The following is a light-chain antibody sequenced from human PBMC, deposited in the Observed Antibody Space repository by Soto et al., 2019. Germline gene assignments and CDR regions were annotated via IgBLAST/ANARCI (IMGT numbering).Light chain of an antibody. J-gene: IGLJ2*01. CDR1: SRDVGSYNL. V-gene: IGLV2-23*01. Sequence: QSALTQPASVSGSPGQSITISCTGTSRDVGSYNLVSWYQQYLGKAPKLMIYEGSKRPSGVSNRFSGSRSGNTASLTISGLQAEDEADYYCCSYTNSHTLVFGGGTQLTVL. CDR3: CSYTNSHTLV. CDR2: EGS.